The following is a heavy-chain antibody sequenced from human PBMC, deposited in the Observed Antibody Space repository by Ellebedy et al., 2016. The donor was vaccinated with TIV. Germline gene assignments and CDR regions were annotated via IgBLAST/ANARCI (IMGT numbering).Heavy chain of an antibody. J-gene: IGHJ2*01. CDR1: GFTFSSYT. Sequence: PGGSLRLSCVASGFTFSSYTMSWVRQAPGKGLEWVSSISGSSSYIYYADSVKGRFTISRDNAKNSLFLQMTRLRAEDTAVYYCARKVPAPTTVPPNWYFDLWGRGTLVTVSS. CDR2: ISGSSSYI. CDR3: ARKVPAPTTVPPNWYFDL. D-gene: IGHD4-17*01. V-gene: IGHV3-21*01.